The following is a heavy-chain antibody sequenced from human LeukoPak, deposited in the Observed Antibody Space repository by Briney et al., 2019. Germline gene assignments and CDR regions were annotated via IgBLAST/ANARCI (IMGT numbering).Heavy chain of an antibody. V-gene: IGHV3-30*18. D-gene: IGHD3-22*01. Sequence: PGGSLRLSCAASGFTFSSYGMHWVRQAPGKGLEWVAVISYDGSNKYYADSVKGRFTISRDNSKNTLYLQMNSLRAEDTAVYYCAKVNYDSSGYYLDYWGQGTLVTVSS. CDR3: AKVNYDSSGYYLDY. J-gene: IGHJ4*02. CDR2: ISYDGSNK. CDR1: GFTFSSYG.